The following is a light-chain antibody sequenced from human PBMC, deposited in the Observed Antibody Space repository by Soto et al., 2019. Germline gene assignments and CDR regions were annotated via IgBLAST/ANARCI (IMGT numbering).Light chain of an antibody. CDR1: LAISNS. Sequence: DLQMMQCPSSLSAAVADRVIITFRASLAISNSLAWSPHESGKIPNLLSYAASTLQAGVPSRFSGSGSGTDFTLTISSLQPEDVAAYYCQKYNSAPLTFGGGNKVDIK. J-gene: IGKJ4*01. V-gene: IGKV1-27*01. CDR3: QKYNSAPLT. CDR2: AAS.